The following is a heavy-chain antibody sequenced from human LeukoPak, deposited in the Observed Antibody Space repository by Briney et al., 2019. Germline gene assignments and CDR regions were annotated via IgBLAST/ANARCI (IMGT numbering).Heavy chain of an antibody. CDR1: GGSISSSSYY. Sequence: SETLSLTCTVSGGSISSSSYYWGWIRQPPGKGLEWIGSIYYSGSTYYNPSLKSRVTISVDTSKNQFSLKLSSVTAADTAVYYCARGFGYCTNGVCYIQNDYYYGMDVWGQGTTVTVSS. CDR3: ARGFGYCTNGVCYIQNDYYYGMDV. D-gene: IGHD2-8*01. CDR2: IYYSGST. V-gene: IGHV4-39*01. J-gene: IGHJ6*02.